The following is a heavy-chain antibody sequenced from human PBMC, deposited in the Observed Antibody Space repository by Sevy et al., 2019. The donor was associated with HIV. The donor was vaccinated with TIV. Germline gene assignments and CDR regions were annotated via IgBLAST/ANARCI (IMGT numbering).Heavy chain of an antibody. Sequence: GASVKVSCKASGYTFTSYGISWVRQAPGQGLEWMGWISAYNGNTNYAQKLQGRVTMTTDTSTSTAYMELRSLRSDDTAVYYCASSNKQDLPEDYYYGMDVWGQGTTVTVSS. CDR2: ISAYNGNT. CDR3: ASSNKQDLPEDYYYGMDV. CDR1: GYTFTSYG. V-gene: IGHV1-18*01. J-gene: IGHJ6*02.